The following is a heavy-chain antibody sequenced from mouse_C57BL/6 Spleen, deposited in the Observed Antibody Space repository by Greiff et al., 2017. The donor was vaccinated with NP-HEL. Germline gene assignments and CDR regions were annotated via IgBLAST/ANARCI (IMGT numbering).Heavy chain of an antibody. CDR3: ARGGTGYAMDY. Sequence: VQLQQSGAELVKPGASVKISCKASGYAFSSYWMNWVKQRPGKGLEWIGQIYPGDGDTNYNGKFKGKATLTADKYSSTAYMQLSSLTSEDSAVYFCARGGTGYAMDYWGQGTSVTVSS. CDR1: GYAFSSYW. J-gene: IGHJ4*01. V-gene: IGHV1-80*01. D-gene: IGHD3-3*01. CDR2: IYPGDGDT.